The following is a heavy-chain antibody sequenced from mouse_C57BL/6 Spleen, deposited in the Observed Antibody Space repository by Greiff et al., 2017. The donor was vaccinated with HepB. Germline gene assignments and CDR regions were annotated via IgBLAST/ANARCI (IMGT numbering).Heavy chain of an antibody. V-gene: IGHV1-18*01. CDR1: GYTFTDYN. D-gene: IGHD2-4*01. CDR3: ALYDYGFAY. Sequence: VQLKESGPELVKPGASVKIPCKASGYTFTDYNMDWVKQSHGKSLEWIGDINPNNGGTIYNQKFKGKATLTVDKSSSTAYMELRSLTSEDTAVYYCALYDYGFAYWGQGTLVTVSA. CDR2: INPNNGGT. J-gene: IGHJ3*01.